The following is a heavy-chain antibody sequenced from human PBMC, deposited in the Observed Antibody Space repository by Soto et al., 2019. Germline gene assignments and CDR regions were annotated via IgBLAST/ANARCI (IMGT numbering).Heavy chain of an antibody. Sequence: ASVKVSCKASGYTFTSLAMYWVRQAPGQSLEWMGWINTGNGYTKYSQKFQGRVTITRDTSASTVYMELSSLRSEDTAVYYCATLCGGDCYSNDCWGQGTLVTVSS. V-gene: IGHV1-3*04. CDR2: INTGNGYT. J-gene: IGHJ4*02. CDR3: ATLCGGDCYSNDC. CDR1: GYTFTSLA. D-gene: IGHD2-21*02.